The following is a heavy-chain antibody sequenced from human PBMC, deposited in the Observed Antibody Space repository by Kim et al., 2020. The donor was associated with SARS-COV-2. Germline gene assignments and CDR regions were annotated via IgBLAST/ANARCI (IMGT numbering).Heavy chain of an antibody. D-gene: IGHD2-21*01. J-gene: IGHJ5*02. Sequence: SETLSLTCAVFDGALDDFFWNWIRQPPGKGLEWIGEITPSGSPNYNSSLRSRVTISLDRSRAEVSLKLTSLTAADTAIYFCARVQVFLNWFDPWGPGTLV. CDR2: ITPSGSP. V-gene: IGHV4-34*01. CDR3: ARVQVFLNWFDP. CDR1: DGALDDFF.